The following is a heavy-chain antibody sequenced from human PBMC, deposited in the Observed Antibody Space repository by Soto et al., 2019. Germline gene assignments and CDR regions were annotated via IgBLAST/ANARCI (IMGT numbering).Heavy chain of an antibody. CDR1: GFTFSSYG. CDR3: AKARIAAHGMDV. Sequence: QVQLVESGGGVVQPGRSLRLSCAASGFTFSSYGMHWVRQAPGKGLEWVAVISYDGSNKYYADSVKGRFTISRDNSKNTLYLQMNSLRAEDTAVYYCAKARIAAHGMDVWGQGTTVTVSS. V-gene: IGHV3-30*18. J-gene: IGHJ6*02. CDR2: ISYDGSNK. D-gene: IGHD6-6*01.